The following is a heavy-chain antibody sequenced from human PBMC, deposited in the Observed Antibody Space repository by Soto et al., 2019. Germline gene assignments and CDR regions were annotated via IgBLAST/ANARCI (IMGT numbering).Heavy chain of an antibody. CDR3: ARGQRFSDWFDP. Sequence: ETLYLTGSVSGGTISGYYWTWIRQPAGKGLEWIGRIYSSGNTKYNPSLQSRVTMSLDTSNNQFSLRLTSVTAADTAVYYCARGQRFSDWFDPWGQGTLVTVSS. CDR1: GGTISGYY. V-gene: IGHV4-4*07. CDR2: IYSSGNT. J-gene: IGHJ5*02. D-gene: IGHD3-3*01.